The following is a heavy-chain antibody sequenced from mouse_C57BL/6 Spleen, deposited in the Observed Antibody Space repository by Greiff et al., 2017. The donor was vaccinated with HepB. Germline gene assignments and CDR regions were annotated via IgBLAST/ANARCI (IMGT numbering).Heavy chain of an antibody. CDR3: AREGGYDYDRFAY. V-gene: IGHV1-26*01. CDR2: INPNNGGT. CDR1: GYTFTDYY. Sequence: VQLQQSGPELVKPGASVKISCKASGYTFTDYYMNWVKQSHGKSLEWIGDINPNNGGTSYNQKFKGKATLTVDKSSSTAYMELRSLTSEDSAVYYCAREGGYDYDRFAYWGQGTLVTVSA. J-gene: IGHJ3*01. D-gene: IGHD2-4*01.